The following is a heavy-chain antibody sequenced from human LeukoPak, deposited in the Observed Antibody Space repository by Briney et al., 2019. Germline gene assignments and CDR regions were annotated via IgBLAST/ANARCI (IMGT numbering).Heavy chain of an antibody. Sequence: SETLSLTCTVSGGSINTDHPYWGWIRQSPGKGLQWIGSILYSGATYYNPSLESRVTISVDLSKTQLSLKLASVTAADTAVCCARHLSGKTDYWGQGILITVSS. D-gene: IGHD3-10*01. J-gene: IGHJ4*02. V-gene: IGHV4-39*01. CDR3: ARHLSGKTDY. CDR1: GGSINTDHPY. CDR2: ILYSGAT.